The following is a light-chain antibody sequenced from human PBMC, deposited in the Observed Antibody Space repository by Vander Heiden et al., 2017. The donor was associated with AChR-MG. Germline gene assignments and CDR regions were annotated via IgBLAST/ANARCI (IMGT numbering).Light chain of an antibody. CDR1: SSSIGSNT. V-gene: IGLV1-44*01. CDR2: NDN. Sequence: QSVLTQPPSASGTPGQRVTISCSGSSSSIGSNTVNWYQQLPGTAPKLLIYNDNQRPSGVPDRFSGSKSGTSASMAIIGLQSEDEAEYYCAAWDDSLNVVFGGGTKVTVL. CDR3: AAWDDSLNVV. J-gene: IGLJ2*01.